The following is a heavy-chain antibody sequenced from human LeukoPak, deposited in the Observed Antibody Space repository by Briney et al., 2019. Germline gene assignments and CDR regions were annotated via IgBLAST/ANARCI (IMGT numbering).Heavy chain of an antibody. J-gene: IGHJ3*01. Sequence: PGRSLRLSCAASGFTFSSSAMSCVRQAPGKWLEWVSSISGSGRGGSTYYADSVKGRFTISRDNSKNTLYLQMNSLRGGDTAVYYCEKDTPVSNWGQGTMVTVS. CDR1: GFTFSSSA. CDR3: EKDTPVSN. V-gene: IGHV3-23*01. CDR2: ISGSGRGGST.